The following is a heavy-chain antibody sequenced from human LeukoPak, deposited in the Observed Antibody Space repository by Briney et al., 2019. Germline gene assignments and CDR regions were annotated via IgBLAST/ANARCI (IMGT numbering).Heavy chain of an antibody. CDR1: GYTFTGYY. Sequence: ASVKVSCKASGYTFTGYYIHWVRQAPGHGPEWMGRINPNSGGTNYAQKFQGRVTMTRDTSISTAYMELSRLRSDDTAVYYCASAGRPCSSTSCYAEDYFDYWGQGTLVTVSS. J-gene: IGHJ4*02. V-gene: IGHV1-2*06. CDR3: ASAGRPCSSTSCYAEDYFDY. CDR2: INPNSGGT. D-gene: IGHD2-2*01.